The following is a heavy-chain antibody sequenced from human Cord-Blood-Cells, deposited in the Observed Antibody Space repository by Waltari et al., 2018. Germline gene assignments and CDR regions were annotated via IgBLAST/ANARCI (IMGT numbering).Heavy chain of an antibody. D-gene: IGHD2-2*01. CDR1: GYTFTSYD. V-gene: IGHV1-8*03. CDR2: MNPNSGNT. Sequence: QVQLVQSGAEVKKPGASVKVSCKASGYTFTSYDINWVRQATGQGLEWMGWMNPNSGNTGYAQKFQGRVTITRNTSISTAYMELSSLRSEDTAVYYCARDAYCSSTSCYNWFDPWGQGTLVTVSS. J-gene: IGHJ5*02. CDR3: ARDAYCSSTSCYNWFDP.